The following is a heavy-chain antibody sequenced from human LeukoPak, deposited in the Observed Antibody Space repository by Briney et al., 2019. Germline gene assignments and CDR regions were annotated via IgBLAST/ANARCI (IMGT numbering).Heavy chain of an antibody. CDR1: GVSISSYY. J-gene: IGHJ6*02. Sequence: SETLSLTCTVSGVSISSYYWSWIRQPPGKGLEWIGYIYYSGSTNYNPSLKSRVTISVDTSKNQFSLKLSSVTAADTAVYYCARGPTVIYYYYGMDVWGQGTTVTVSS. D-gene: IGHD4-11*01. V-gene: IGHV4-59*01. CDR2: IYYSGST. CDR3: ARGPTVIYYYYGMDV.